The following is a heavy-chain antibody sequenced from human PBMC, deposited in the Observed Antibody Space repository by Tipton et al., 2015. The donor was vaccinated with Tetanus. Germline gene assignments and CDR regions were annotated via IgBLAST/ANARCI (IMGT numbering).Heavy chain of an antibody. CDR3: ARYKTSLVTPGKYFDS. CDR1: GASMTSSYYY. Sequence: TLSLTCSVSGASMTSSYYYWGWIRQPPGKGLEWIGNIYYRGSTYYSPSLRSRVVMSIDTSKNQFSLSPRSVTAADTAVYFCARYKTSLVTPGKYFDSWGQGALVTVSS. V-gene: IGHV4-39*01. J-gene: IGHJ4*02. D-gene: IGHD4-23*01. CDR2: IYYRGST.